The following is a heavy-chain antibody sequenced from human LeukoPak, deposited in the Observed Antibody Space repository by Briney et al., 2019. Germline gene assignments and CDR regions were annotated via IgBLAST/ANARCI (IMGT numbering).Heavy chain of an antibody. J-gene: IGHJ3*01. Sequence: SETLSLTCTVSGDSVSSGTYYWSWVRQPPGKGLEWIGFISYSGSTNYNPSLKSRITISVDMSKNQCSLKVRSVTAADTAVYYCARGPYVWGQGTMVTVSS. V-gene: IGHV4-61*01. CDR1: GDSVSSGTYY. CDR2: ISYSGST. CDR3: ARGPYV.